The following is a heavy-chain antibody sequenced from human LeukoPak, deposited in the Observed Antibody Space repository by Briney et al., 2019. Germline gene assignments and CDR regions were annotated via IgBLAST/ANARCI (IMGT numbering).Heavy chain of an antibody. V-gene: IGHV1-69*06. CDR1: GGTFSSYA. Sequence: SVKVSCKASGGTFSSYAMSWVRQAPGQGLEWMGGIIPIFGTANYAQKFQGRVTITVDKSTSTAYMELSSLRSEDTAVYYCARRVPATAPPAWFDPWGQGTLVTVSS. J-gene: IGHJ5*02. CDR3: ARRVPATAPPAWFDP. CDR2: IIPIFGTA. D-gene: IGHD2-2*01.